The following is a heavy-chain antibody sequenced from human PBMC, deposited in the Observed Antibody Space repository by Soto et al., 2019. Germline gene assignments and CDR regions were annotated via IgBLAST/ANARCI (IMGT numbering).Heavy chain of an antibody. CDR2: ISSGGSA. J-gene: IGHJ5*01. D-gene: IGHD2-8*01. CDR3: ARDAYPNWFDF. V-gene: IGHV4-4*07. Sequence: SETLSLTCKVSGGSINSYYWSWIRQPAGKGLEWIGRISSGGSAIYNPSLKSRVTISVDTSKNQFSLRLTSVTAADTAVYFCARDAYPNWFDFWGQGTLVTVSS. CDR1: GGSINSYY.